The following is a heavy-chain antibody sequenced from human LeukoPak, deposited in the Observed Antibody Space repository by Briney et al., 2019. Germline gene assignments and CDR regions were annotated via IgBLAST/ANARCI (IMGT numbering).Heavy chain of an antibody. Sequence: GGSLRLSCAASGFTFSSYAMSWVRQAPGKGLEWVSSIGSGSSTYYADSVKGRFTISRDSSKNTLYLQTSSLRAEDTATYYCAKYIGGAWYAFDYWGPGTLVTVSS. CDR2: IGSGSST. D-gene: IGHD6-19*01. J-gene: IGHJ4*02. CDR1: GFTFSSYA. V-gene: IGHV3-23*01. CDR3: AKYIGGAWYAFDY.